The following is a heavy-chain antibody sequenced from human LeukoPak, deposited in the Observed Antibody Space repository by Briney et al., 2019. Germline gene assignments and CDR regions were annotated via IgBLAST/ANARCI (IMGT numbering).Heavy chain of an antibody. J-gene: IGHJ5*02. CDR3: TRDLGGWLQSQRFDP. V-gene: IGHV3-49*03. D-gene: IGHD5-24*01. CDR2: IRSKAYGGTT. Sequence: LSLTCSVSGYSITSGYYWGWIRQPPGKGLEWVGFIRSKAYGGTTEYAASVKGRFTISRDDSKSIAYLQMNSLKTEDTAVYYCTRDLGGWLQSQRFDPWGQGTLVTVSS. CDR1: GYSITSGYY.